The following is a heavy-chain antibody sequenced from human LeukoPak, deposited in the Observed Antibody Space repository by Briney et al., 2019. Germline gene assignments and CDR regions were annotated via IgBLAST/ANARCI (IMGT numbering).Heavy chain of an antibody. Sequence: PGGSLRLSCAASGFTFDDYGLSWVRQAPGKGLEGVSGINWNGGSKGYADSVKGRFTISRDNTKNSLYLQMNSLRGEDTAVYYCARVSLELPDTFDYWGQGTLLTVSS. J-gene: IGHJ4*02. V-gene: IGHV3-20*04. CDR3: ARVSLELPDTFDY. D-gene: IGHD1-7*01. CDR1: GFTFDDYG. CDR2: INWNGGSK.